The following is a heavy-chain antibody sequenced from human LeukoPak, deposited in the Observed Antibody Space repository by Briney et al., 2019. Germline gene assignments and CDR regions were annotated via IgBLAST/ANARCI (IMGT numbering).Heavy chain of an antibody. J-gene: IGHJ3*02. D-gene: IGHD4-17*01. V-gene: IGHV3-15*01. CDR1: GFTLSNAW. CDR2: IKSKTDGGTT. CDR3: TTILDYGDYRDAFDI. Sequence: KPGGSLRLSCAASGFTLSNAWMSWVRQAPGKGLEWVGRIKSKTDGGTTDYAAPVKGRFTISRDDSKNTLYLQMNSLKTEDTAVYYCTTILDYGDYRDAFDIWGQGTMVTVSS.